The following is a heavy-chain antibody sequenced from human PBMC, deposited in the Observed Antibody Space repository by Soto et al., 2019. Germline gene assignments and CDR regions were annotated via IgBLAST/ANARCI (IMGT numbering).Heavy chain of an antibody. CDR3: ARRASGDYGDFDY. D-gene: IGHD4-17*01. V-gene: IGHV4-4*02. CDR2: IYHSGST. J-gene: IGHJ4*02. Sequence: SETLSLTCAVSGGSISSSNWWSWVRQPPGKGLEWIGEIYHSGSTNYNPSLKSRVTISVDKSKNQFSLKLGSVTAADTAVYYCARRASGDYGDFDYWGQGTLVTVSS. CDR1: GGSISSSNW.